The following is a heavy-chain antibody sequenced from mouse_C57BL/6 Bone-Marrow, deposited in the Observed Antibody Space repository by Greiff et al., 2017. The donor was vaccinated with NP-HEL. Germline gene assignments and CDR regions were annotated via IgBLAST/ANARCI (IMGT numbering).Heavy chain of an antibody. CDR3: ASRAYDGYFDY. J-gene: IGHJ2*01. Sequence: VQLSCKASGYTFTSYWMHWVKQRPIQGLEWIGNIDPSDSETHYNQKFKDKATLTVDKSSSTAYMQLSSLTSEDSAVYYCASRAYDGYFDYWGQGTTLTVSS. CDR1: GYTFTSYW. V-gene: IGHV1-52*01. D-gene: IGHD2-3*01. CDR2: IDPSDSET.